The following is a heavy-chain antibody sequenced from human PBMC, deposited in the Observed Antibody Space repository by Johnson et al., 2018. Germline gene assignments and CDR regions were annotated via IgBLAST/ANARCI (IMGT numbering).Heavy chain of an antibody. J-gene: IGHJ6*03. CDR3: AKDGTVTPTVHYMDV. CDR1: GFTFDDYA. V-gene: IGHV3-9*01. CDR2: ISWNSGSI. D-gene: IGHD4-17*01. Sequence: EVQLLESGGGLVQXGRSXRLXCAASGFTFDDYAMPWVRQAPGKGLEWVSGISWNSGSIGYADSVKGRFTISRDNAKNSLYLQMHSLRAEDTALYYCAKDGTVTPTVHYMDVWGKGTTVTVSS.